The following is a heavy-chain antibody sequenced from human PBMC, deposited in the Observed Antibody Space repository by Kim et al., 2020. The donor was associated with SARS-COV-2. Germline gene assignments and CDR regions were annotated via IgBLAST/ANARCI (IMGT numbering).Heavy chain of an antibody. D-gene: IGHD3-10*01. V-gene: IGHV3-74*01. CDR3: ARAYGSGTEGYFDL. Sequence: YADSVKGRFSISRDNARNTLYLQMNNLRVGDTAVYYCARAYGSGTEGYFDLWGRGTLVTVSS. J-gene: IGHJ2*01.